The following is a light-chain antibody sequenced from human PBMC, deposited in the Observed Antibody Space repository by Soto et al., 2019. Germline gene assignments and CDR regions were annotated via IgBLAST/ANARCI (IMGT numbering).Light chain of an antibody. Sequence: IQTPQYPTILSAHVGSRVTITCRASQSISTWLAWEQQKPGTAPKVLIYHASNLQSGVPSRFSGSGSGTEFTLTSSSLQPDDFATYYCQQYNSYSFGQGTKVDI. V-gene: IGKV1-5*01. CDR1: QSISTW. CDR3: QQYNSYS. CDR2: HAS. J-gene: IGKJ1*01.